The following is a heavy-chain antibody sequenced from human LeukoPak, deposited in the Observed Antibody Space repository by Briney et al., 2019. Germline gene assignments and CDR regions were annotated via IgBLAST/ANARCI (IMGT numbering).Heavy chain of an antibody. CDR1: GFTLSSYA. Sequence: GGSLRLSCAASGFTLSSYAMSWVRQAPGKGLEWVSAISDTGNTYHADSVKGRFTISRDKNTLFLQMNRLRPEDAAVYYCAKAPVTTCRGAFCYPFDYWGLGTLVTVSS. J-gene: IGHJ4*02. CDR2: ISDTGNT. D-gene: IGHD2-15*01. V-gene: IGHV3-23*01. CDR3: AKAPVTTCRGAFCYPFDY.